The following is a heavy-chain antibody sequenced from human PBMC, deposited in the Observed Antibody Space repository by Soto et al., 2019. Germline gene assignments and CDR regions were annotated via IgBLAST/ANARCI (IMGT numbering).Heavy chain of an antibody. Sequence: SETLSLTCTVSGGSISSYYWSWIRQPPGKGLEWIGYIYYSGSTNYNPSLKSRVTIAVDTSKNQLSLKLTSVTAADTAVYYCARHSSSTRGWLDPWGQGTLVTVSS. CDR2: IYYSGST. D-gene: IGHD6-13*01. CDR1: GGSISSYY. V-gene: IGHV4-59*08. J-gene: IGHJ5*02. CDR3: ARHSSSTRGWLDP.